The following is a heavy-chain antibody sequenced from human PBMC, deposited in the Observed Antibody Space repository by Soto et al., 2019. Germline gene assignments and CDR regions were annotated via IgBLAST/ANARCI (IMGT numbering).Heavy chain of an antibody. CDR1: GGSISSSSYY. J-gene: IGHJ4*02. CDR2: IYYSGST. V-gene: IGHV4-39*01. Sequence: SETLSLTCTVSGGSISSSSYYWGWIRQPPGKGLEWIGSIYYSGSTYYNPSLKSRVTISVDTSKNQFSLKLSSVTAADTAVYYCARAQSPEATFDHWGQGTLVTVSS. CDR3: ARAQSPEATFDH.